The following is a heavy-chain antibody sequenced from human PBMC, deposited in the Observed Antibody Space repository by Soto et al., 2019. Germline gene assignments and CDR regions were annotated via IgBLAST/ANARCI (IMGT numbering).Heavy chain of an antibody. V-gene: IGHV1-8*01. CDR1: GYTFTSYD. D-gene: IGHD4-17*01. J-gene: IGHJ3*02. CDR3: ARFPLRAVTGYDAFDI. Sequence: QVQLVQSGAEVKKPGASVKVSCKASGYTFTSYDINWVRQATGQGLEWMGWMNPNSGNTGYAQKFQGRVTMTRNTSISTAYMELSSLISEDTAVYYCARFPLRAVTGYDAFDIWGQGTMVTVSS. CDR2: MNPNSGNT.